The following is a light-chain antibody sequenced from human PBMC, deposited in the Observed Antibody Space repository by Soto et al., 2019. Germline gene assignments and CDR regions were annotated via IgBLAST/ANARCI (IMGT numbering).Light chain of an antibody. CDR3: QQYNSYPL. CDR1: QSISSW. CDR2: KAS. J-gene: IGKJ1*01. V-gene: IGKV1-5*03. Sequence: DIQMTQSPSTLSASVGDRVTITCRASQSISSWLARYQQKPGKAPKLLIYKASSLESGVPSRFSGSGSGTEFTLTISSLQPDDFATYYCQQYNSYPLFGQGTRWIS.